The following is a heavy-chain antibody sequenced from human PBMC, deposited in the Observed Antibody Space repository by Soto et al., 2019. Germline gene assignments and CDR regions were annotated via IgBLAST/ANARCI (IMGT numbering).Heavy chain of an antibody. D-gene: IGHD3-16*01. CDR2: ISAYNGNT. J-gene: IGHJ5*02. Sequence: QVQLVQSGGEVKKPGASVRVSCKASGYTFTSSDITWVRQAPGQGLEWMGWISAYNGNTNYAQKLQGRVNMTTDTSTTTAHRELSNLLSDAPAVYFCARVRFPGHPPYNWFDPWGQANLVTGSS. CDR3: ARVRFPGHPPYNWFDP. V-gene: IGHV1-18*04. CDR1: GYTFTSSD.